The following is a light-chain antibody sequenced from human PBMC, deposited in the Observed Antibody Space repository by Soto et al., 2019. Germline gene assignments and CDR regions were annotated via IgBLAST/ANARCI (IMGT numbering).Light chain of an antibody. CDR3: SSYTSSSTVGV. J-gene: IGLJ1*01. Sequence: QSALTQPASVSGSPGQSIAISCTGTSSDVGGYNYVSWYQQHPGKAPKVIISEVSKRPSGVSHRFSGSKSGNTASLTISGLQAEDEADYYCSSYTSSSTVGVFGTGTKVTVL. V-gene: IGLV2-14*01. CDR2: EVS. CDR1: SSDVGGYNY.